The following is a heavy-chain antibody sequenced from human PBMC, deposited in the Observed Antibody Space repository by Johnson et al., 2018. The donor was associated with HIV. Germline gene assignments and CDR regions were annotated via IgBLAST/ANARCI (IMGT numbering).Heavy chain of an antibody. Sequence: VQLVESGGGVVQPGRSLRLSCAASGFTFSSYAMHWVRQAPGKGLEWVAVISYDGSNKYYADSVKGRFTISRDNAKNSLYLQMNSLRAEDTAVYYCARDRGYCTNGVCYYYAFDIWGQGTMVTVS. D-gene: IGHD2-8*01. CDR1: GFTFSSYA. CDR2: ISYDGSNK. J-gene: IGHJ3*02. V-gene: IGHV3-30*04. CDR3: ARDRGYCTNGVCYYYAFDI.